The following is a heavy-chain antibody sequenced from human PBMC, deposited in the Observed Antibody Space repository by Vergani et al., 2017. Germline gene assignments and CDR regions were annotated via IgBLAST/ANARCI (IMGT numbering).Heavy chain of an antibody. CDR1: GFTFNSYG. J-gene: IGHJ6*02. D-gene: IGHD2-15*01. V-gene: IGHV3-30*02. CDR3: AKYELGFCGDISCLAMDV. CDR2: IRSDESRR. Sequence: QVQLVESGGGVVQPGGSLRLSCAASGFTFNSYGMHWVRQAPGKGLEWVASIRSDESRRYYGDSMEGPFTISRDNSKNTLYLQVDSLRAEDTAVYYCAKYELGFCGDISCLAMDVWGQGTTVSVAS.